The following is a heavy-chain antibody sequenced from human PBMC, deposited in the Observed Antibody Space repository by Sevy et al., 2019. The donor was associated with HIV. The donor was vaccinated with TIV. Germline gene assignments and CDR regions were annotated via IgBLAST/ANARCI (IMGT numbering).Heavy chain of an antibody. V-gene: IGHV5-51*01. CDR2: IYPGDSDT. CDR3: ARLTRLYGDYYYFDY. CDR1: GYSFTSYW. Sequence: GESMKISCKGSGYSFTSYWIGWVRQMPGKGLEWIGIIYPGDSDTRYSPSFQGQVTISADKSIITAYLQWSSLKASDTAMSCCARLTRLYGDYYYFDYWGQGTLVTVSS. D-gene: IGHD4-17*01. J-gene: IGHJ4*02.